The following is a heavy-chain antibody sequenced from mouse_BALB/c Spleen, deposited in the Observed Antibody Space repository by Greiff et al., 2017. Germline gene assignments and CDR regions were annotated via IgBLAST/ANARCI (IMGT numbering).Heavy chain of an antibody. D-gene: IGHD2-1*01. CDR3: AITIDGNYPFAY. CDR2: ISYDGSN. V-gene: IGHV3-6*02. Sequence: EVKLVESGPGLVKPSQSLSLTCSVTGYSITSGYYWNWIRQFPGNKLEWMGYISYDGSNNYNPSLKNRISITRDTSKIQFFLKLNSVTTEDTATYYCAITIDGNYPFAYWGQGTLVTVSA. CDR1: GYSITSGYY. J-gene: IGHJ3*01.